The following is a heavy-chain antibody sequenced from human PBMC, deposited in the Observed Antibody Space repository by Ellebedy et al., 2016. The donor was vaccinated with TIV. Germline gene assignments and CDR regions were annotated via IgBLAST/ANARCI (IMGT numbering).Heavy chain of an antibody. Sequence: GESLKISCTASGFTFSSYSMNWVRQAPGKGLEWVSYTSGSGNTKYYTDSVKGRFTISRDNAKNSLYLHMNSLRAEDTAVYYCARVRSVYYYMDVWGKGTTVTVSS. V-gene: IGHV3-48*04. D-gene: IGHD2-8*01. CDR3: ARVRSVYYYMDV. CDR1: GFTFSSYS. J-gene: IGHJ6*03. CDR2: TSGSGNTK.